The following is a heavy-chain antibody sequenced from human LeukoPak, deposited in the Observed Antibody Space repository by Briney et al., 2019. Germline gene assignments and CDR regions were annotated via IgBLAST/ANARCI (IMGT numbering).Heavy chain of an antibody. V-gene: IGHV6-1*01. Sequence: QTLSLTCAISGDILSSNNAACHWVRQSRSRGLEWLGRTYYRSKWYNDYAVSVKSRITINPDTSKNQFSLQLNSVTPEDTAVYYCARELYYFDSWGEGTLVSVSS. CDR3: ARELYYFDS. CDR1: GDILSSNNAA. CDR2: TYYRSKWYN. J-gene: IGHJ4*02.